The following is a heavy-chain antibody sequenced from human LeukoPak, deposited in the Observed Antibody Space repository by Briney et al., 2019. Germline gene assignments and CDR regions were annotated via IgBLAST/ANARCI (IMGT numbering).Heavy chain of an antibody. CDR3: ARGYYGMDV. V-gene: IGHV6-1*01. CDR1: GDSVSSNRAA. Sequence: SQTLSLTCATSGDSVSSNRAAWNWIRQSPSRGLEWLGRTFYRSKWSNDYALSVRGRITINPDTSKNQFSLQLNSVTPEDTAVYYCARGYYGMDVWGQGTTVTVSS. J-gene: IGHJ6*02. CDR2: TFYRSKWSN.